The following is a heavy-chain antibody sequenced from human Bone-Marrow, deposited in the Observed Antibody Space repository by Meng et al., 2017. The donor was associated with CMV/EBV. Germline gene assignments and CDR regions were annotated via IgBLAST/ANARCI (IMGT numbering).Heavy chain of an antibody. Sequence: GGSLRLSCAASGFTFSSYSMNWVRQAPGKGLEWVSSISSSSSYIYYADSVKGRFTISRDNAKNSLYLQMNSLRAEDTAVYYCARVGGSSSWRPYYYYYGMDVWGQGTTVTVSS. CDR2: ISSSSSYI. J-gene: IGHJ6*02. D-gene: IGHD6-13*01. CDR1: GFTFSSYS. CDR3: ARVGGSSSWRPYYYYYGMDV. V-gene: IGHV3-21*01.